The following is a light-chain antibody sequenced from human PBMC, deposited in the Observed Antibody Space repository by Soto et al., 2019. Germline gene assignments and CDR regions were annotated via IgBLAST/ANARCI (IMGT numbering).Light chain of an antibody. CDR3: QQDDNWPPYT. J-gene: IGKJ2*01. V-gene: IGKV3-15*01. Sequence: EIVMTQSPATLSVSPGERATLSCRASQSVSSSFAWYQQKPGQAPRLLIYGASTRATGIPARFSGSGSGTEFALTISSLQSEDFAVYYCQQDDNWPPYTFGQGTKLWIK. CDR2: GAS. CDR1: QSVSSS.